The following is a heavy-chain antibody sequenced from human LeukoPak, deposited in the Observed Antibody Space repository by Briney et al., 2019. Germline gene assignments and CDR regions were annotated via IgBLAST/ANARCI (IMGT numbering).Heavy chain of an antibody. CDR3: ARQGTRIWGFLDY. J-gene: IGHJ4*02. Sequence: SETLSLTCAVYGESFSGYYWSWIRQPPVKGLEWIGEISHSGSASYNPSLKSRVIISADTSKNQFSLSLRSVTAVDTAVYFCARQGTRIWGFLDYWGQGTLVAVSS. CDR1: GESFSGYY. V-gene: IGHV4-34*01. CDR2: ISHSGSA. D-gene: IGHD7-27*01.